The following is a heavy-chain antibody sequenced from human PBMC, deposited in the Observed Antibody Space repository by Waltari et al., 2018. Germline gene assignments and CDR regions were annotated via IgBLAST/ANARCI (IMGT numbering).Heavy chain of an antibody. CDR3: ARGQGY. V-gene: IGHV4-38-2*01. Sequence: QVQLQESGPGLVKPSETLSLTCAVSGYSISTDYYWVWIRQPPGKGLEWIGNIQHSGSTYYNPSLQSRVSISLDTSKTQFSLELSSLTADDTAVYYCARGQGYWGQGTLVTVSS. J-gene: IGHJ4*02. CDR2: IQHSGST. CDR1: GYSISTDYY.